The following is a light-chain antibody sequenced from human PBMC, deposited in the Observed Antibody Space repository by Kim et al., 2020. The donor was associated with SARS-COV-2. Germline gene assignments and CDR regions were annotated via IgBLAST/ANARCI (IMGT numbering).Light chain of an antibody. J-gene: IGLJ1*01. CDR1: KLGDKY. V-gene: IGLV3-1*01. CDR3: QAWDSSTYV. Sequence: SYELTQPPSVSVSPGQTASITCSGDKLGDKYACWYQQKRGQSPVLVIYQDSKRPSGIPERFSGSNSGNTATLTISGTQAMDEADYCQAWDSSTYVFGTGTKVTVL. CDR2: QDS.